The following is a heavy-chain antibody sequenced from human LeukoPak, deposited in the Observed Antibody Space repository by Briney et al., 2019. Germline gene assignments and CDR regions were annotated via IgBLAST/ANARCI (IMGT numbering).Heavy chain of an antibody. Sequence: SETLSLTCTVSGGSISSGGYYWRWVRQHPRKGLEWIGYIYYSGSTYYNPSLKSRVTISVDTSKNQFSLKLSSVTAADTAVYYCARDGSGSYYRDAFDIWGQGTMVTVSS. J-gene: IGHJ3*02. V-gene: IGHV4-31*03. D-gene: IGHD3-10*01. CDR1: GGSISSGGYY. CDR3: ARDGSGSYYRDAFDI. CDR2: IYYSGST.